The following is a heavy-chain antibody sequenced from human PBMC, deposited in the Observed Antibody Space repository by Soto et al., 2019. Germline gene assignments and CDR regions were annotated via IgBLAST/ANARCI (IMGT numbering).Heavy chain of an antibody. CDR3: ARFSSGYSFDY. V-gene: IGHV3-11*06. D-gene: IGHD3-22*01. CDR1: GFTFSDYY. Sequence: GGSLRLSCAASGFTFSDYYMSWIRQAPGKGLEWVSYISSSRSYTNYADSVKGRFTISRDNAKNSLYLQMNSLRAEDTAVHYCARFSSGYSFDYWGQGTLVTVSS. CDR2: ISSSRSYT. J-gene: IGHJ4*02.